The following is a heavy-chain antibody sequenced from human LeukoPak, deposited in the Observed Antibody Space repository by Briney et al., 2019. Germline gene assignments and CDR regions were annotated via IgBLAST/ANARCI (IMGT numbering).Heavy chain of an antibody. J-gene: IGHJ4*02. CDR2: ILASGSPT. CDR3: AARSSGNPYF. CDR1: GFNFNSYT. Sequence: GGSLRLSCAASGFNFNSYTMNWVRQAPGKGLQWVANILASGSPTYYADSVKGRFIISRDNAENSLYLQMNSLRVEDTAVYYCAARSSGNPYFWGQGTLVTVSS. D-gene: IGHD1-26*01. V-gene: IGHV3-21*04.